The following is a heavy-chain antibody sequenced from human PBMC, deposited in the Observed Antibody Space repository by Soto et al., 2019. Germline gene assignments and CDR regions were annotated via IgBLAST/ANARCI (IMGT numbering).Heavy chain of an antibody. V-gene: IGHV5-51*01. CDR3: ARHQNGNWAPDY. Sequence: GESLKISCKASGYSFTNYWIGWVRQMPGKGLEWMGIIYPGDSDTRYNPSFQGQVTISADKSISAAYLQWSSLQASDTAMYYCARHQNGNWAPDYWGQGTLVTVSS. CDR1: GYSFTNYW. D-gene: IGHD7-27*01. J-gene: IGHJ4*02. CDR2: IYPGDSDT.